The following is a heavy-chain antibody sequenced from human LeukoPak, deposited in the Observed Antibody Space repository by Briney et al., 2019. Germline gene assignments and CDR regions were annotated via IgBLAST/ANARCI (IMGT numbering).Heavy chain of an antibody. CDR2: IYPGDSDT. V-gene: IGHV5-51*01. CDR3: ARPVAATGSYYFDY. Sequence: GGSLKVSCKGSGYNFPNYWIGWVRQMPGKGLEWMGIIYPGDSDTRYSPSFQGQVTISADKSISTAYLQWSSLKASDTAMYYCARPVAATGSYYFDYWGQGTLVTVSS. J-gene: IGHJ4*02. D-gene: IGHD6-13*01. CDR1: GYNFPNYW.